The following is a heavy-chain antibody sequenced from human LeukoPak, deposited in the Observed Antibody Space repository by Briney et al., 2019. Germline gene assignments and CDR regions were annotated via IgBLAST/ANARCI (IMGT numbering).Heavy chain of an antibody. CDR2: IYYSGST. CDR3: ARDRDYFDY. Sequence: SETLSLTCTVSGGSISSSSYYWGWIRQPPGKGLEWIGSIYYSGSTYYNPSLKSRVTISVDTSKNQFSLKLSSVTAADTAVYYCARDRDYFDYWGQGTLVTVSS. J-gene: IGHJ4*02. V-gene: IGHV4-39*07. CDR1: GGSISSSSYY. D-gene: IGHD3-10*01.